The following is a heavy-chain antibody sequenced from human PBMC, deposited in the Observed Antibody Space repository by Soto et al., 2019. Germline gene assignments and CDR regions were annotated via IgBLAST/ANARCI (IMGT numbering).Heavy chain of an antibody. V-gene: IGHV4-59*01. CDR2: IYYSGST. D-gene: IGHD5-12*01. Sequence: PSETLSLTCTVSGGSISSYYWSWIRQPPGKGLEWIGYIYYSGSTNYNPSLKSRVTISVDTSKNQFSLKLSSVTAADTAVYYCARDLYAVAPKSYYYYYGMDVWGQGTTVTVSS. CDR1: GGSISSYY. J-gene: IGHJ6*02. CDR3: ARDLYAVAPKSYYYYYGMDV.